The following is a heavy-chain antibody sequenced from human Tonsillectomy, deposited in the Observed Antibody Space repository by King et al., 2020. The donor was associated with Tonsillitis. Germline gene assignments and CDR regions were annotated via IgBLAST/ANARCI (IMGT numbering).Heavy chain of an antibody. CDR1: VGSISSSNYY. J-gene: IGHJ3*01. CDR2: ISYSGRT. CDR3: ARESFTSSYTSGGGFDV. D-gene: IGHD3-10*01. Sequence: VQLQESGPGLVKPSQTLSLTCTVSVGSISSSNYYWTWIRQAPGKGLQWIGYISYSGRTYYNPSLKSRVTMSVDTSENHFSLNLISVTAADTAVYYCARESFTSSYTSGGGFDVWGPGAMVTVSS. V-gene: IGHV4-30-4*01.